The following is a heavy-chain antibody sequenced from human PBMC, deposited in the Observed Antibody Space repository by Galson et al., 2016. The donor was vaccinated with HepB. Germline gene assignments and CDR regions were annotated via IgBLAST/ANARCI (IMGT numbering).Heavy chain of an antibody. J-gene: IGHJ4*02. CDR1: GFTFSTYT. D-gene: IGHD3-16*01. Sequence: SLRLSCAASGFTFSTYTMNWVRQAPGKGLEWVAKIRSSSADIFYADSVKGRFTISRNNAKNSLYLQMKSLRDEDTAVYFCARTSYSYDTSDYSEAIYFDYWGQGTLVSVSS. CDR3: ARTSYSYDTSDYSEAIYFDY. CDR2: IRSSSADI. V-gene: IGHV3-48*02.